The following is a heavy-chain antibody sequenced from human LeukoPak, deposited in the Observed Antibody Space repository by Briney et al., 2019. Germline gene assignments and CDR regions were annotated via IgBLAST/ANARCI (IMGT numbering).Heavy chain of an antibody. J-gene: IGHJ4*02. Sequence: PGRTLRLSCAVSGYSFCSYAVSWVCITPAKALDLVAARSRSDAGTYPADSVSGRFTISRDNSKNTLYLQMNSLRAEDAAVYSCAKAPVTSCRGAYCYPFDSWGQGTLVTVSS. CDR2: RSRSDAGT. D-gene: IGHD2-21*01. V-gene: IGHV3-23*01. CDR3: AKAPVTSCRGAYCYPFDS. CDR1: GYSFCSYA.